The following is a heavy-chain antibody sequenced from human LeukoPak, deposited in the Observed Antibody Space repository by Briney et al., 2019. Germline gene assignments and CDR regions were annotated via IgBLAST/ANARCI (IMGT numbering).Heavy chain of an antibody. V-gene: IGHV3-74*01. J-gene: IGHJ5*02. CDR2: ISPDGSRT. CDR1: GFTFSRYW. CDR3: ARVALGSYNWFDP. D-gene: IGHD3-10*01. Sequence: PGGSLRLSCAASGFTFSRYWMHWVRQAPGKGLVWVSRISPDGSRTTYADSVKGRFTISRDNAKNTAYLQMNSLRAEDTAVYYCARVALGSYNWFDPWGQGTLVTVSS.